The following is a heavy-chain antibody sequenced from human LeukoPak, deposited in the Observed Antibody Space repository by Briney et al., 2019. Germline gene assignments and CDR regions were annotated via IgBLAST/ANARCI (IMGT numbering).Heavy chain of an antibody. J-gene: IGHJ4*02. D-gene: IGHD5-18*01. V-gene: IGHV3-30*02. CDR3: AKGGSRFGYSYGSDFDY. Sequence: GGSLRLSCAASGFTFSGCGMHWVRQAPGKGLEWVAFIRYDGSNKYYADSVKGRFTISRDNSKNTLYLQMNSLRAEDTAVYYCAKGGSRFGYSYGSDFDYWGQGTLVTVSS. CDR2: IRYDGSNK. CDR1: GFTFSGCG.